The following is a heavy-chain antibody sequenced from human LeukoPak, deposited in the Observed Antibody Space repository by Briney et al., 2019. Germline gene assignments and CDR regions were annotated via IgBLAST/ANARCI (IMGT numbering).Heavy chain of an antibody. V-gene: IGHV4-39*01. J-gene: IGHJ4*02. CDR1: GGSISSSSYY. Sequence: SETLSLTCTVSGGSISSSSYYWGWIRQPPGKGLEWIGSIYYSGSTYYNPSLKSRVTISVDTSKNQFSLKLSSVTAADTAVYYCARHGIAVAGHFDYWGQGTLVTASS. D-gene: IGHD6-19*01. CDR3: ARHGIAVAGHFDY. CDR2: IYYSGST.